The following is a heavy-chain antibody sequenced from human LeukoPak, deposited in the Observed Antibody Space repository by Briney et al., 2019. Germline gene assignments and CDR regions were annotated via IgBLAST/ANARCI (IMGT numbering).Heavy chain of an antibody. D-gene: IGHD1-26*01. CDR2: IYSDGIRT. CDR1: GFTFSSYW. V-gene: IGHV3-74*01. J-gene: IGHJ3*02. Sequence: GGSLRLSCAASGFTFSSYWMHWVRQGPGKGLVWVSRIYSDGIRTTYAHSVKGRFTISGDNAKNTLYLQMNRIRAEDTAVYYCARSGRGGAFDIWGQGTMVTVSS. CDR3: ARSGRGGAFDI.